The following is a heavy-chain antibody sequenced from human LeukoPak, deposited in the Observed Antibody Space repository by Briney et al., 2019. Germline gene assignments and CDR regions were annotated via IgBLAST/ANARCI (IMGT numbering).Heavy chain of an antibody. D-gene: IGHD1-26*01. CDR1: GFTVSSNY. J-gene: IGHJ4*02. V-gene: IGHV3-53*01. CDR3: TRGVWD. CDR2: ASSGGDT. Sequence: PGGSLRLSCAASGFTVSSNYMNSVRQAPGKGLEWVSVASSGGDTYYADSVRGRFVISRDHSKNTLYLQMNGLRAEDTAVYYCTRGVWDWGQGTLVTVSS.